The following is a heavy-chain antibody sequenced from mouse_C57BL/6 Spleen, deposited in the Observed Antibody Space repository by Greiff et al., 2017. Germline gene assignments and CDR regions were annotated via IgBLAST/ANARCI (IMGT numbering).Heavy chain of an antibody. CDR2: IYPGDGDT. D-gene: IGHD1-1*01. J-gene: IGHJ1*03. Sequence: LVESGAELVKPGASVKISCKASGYAFSSYWMNWVKQRPGKGLEWIGQIYPGDGDTNYNGKFKGKATLTADKSSSTAYMQLSSLTSEDSAVYFCARGVLRGDWYFDVWGTGTTVTVSS. CDR1: GYAFSSYW. V-gene: IGHV1-80*01. CDR3: ARGVLRGDWYFDV.